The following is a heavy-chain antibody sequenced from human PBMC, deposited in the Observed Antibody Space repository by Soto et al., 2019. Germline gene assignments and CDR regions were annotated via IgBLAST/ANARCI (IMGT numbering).Heavy chain of an antibody. V-gene: IGHV3-74*01. CDR3: VRSAIFYYGMDV. Sequence: HPGGSLRLSCAASGFTFNTYSMHWVRQAPGKGLVWVSRINSDGRTTIYADSVKGRLTVSRDNAKNTLYLQMNSLRAEDTALYYCVRSAIFYYGMDVWGQGTTVTVSS. CDR2: INSDGRTT. J-gene: IGHJ6*02. CDR1: GFTFNTYS. D-gene: IGHD3-3*01.